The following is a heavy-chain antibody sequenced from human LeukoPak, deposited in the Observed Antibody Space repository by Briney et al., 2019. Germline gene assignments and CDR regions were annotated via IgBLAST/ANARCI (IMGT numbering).Heavy chain of an antibody. J-gene: IGHJ4*02. CDR3: ARGFTYYYDSSGYPILGY. V-gene: IGHV1-18*01. D-gene: IGHD3-22*01. CDR2: ISAYNGNT. CDR1: GYSFTSYG. Sequence: ASVKVSCKASGYSFTSYGITWVRQAPGQGLEWMGWISAYNGNTNYAQKLQDRVTMTTDTPTSTAYMELRSLRSDETAVYYCARGFTYYYDSSGYPILGYWGQGTLVTVSS.